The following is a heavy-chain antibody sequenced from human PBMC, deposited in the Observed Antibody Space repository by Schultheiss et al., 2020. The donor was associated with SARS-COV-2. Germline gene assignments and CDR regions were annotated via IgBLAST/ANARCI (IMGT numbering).Heavy chain of an antibody. CDR2: INPKTGDT. V-gene: IGHV1-2*06. CDR1: GYTFSDYY. J-gene: IGHJ4*02. D-gene: IGHD3-16*01. Sequence: ASVKVSCKASGYTFSDYYIHWVRQAPGQGLEWMGRINPKTGDTHYAQKFQGGVTMTRDTSISTAYMELSRLRSDDTAVYYCARDPFERRPSLDYWGQGTLVTVSS. CDR3: ARDPFERRPSLDY.